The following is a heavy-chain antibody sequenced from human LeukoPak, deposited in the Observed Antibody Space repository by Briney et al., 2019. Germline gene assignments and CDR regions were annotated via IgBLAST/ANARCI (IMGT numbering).Heavy chain of an antibody. CDR3: ARGYYYDSSGYYQIFDY. D-gene: IGHD3-22*01. CDR2: IRYDGSNK. CDR1: GFTFSSYA. V-gene: IGHV3-33*08. Sequence: PGGSLRLSCAASGFTFSSYAMSWVRQAPGKGLEWVAVIRYDGSNKYYADSVKGRFTISRDNSKNTLYLQMNSLRAEDTAVYYCARGYYYDSSGYYQIFDYWGQGTLVTVSS. J-gene: IGHJ4*02.